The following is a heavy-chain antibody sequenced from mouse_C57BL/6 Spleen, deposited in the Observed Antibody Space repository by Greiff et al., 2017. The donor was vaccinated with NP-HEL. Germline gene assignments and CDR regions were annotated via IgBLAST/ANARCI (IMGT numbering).Heavy chain of an antibody. CDR1: GYAFSSSW. V-gene: IGHV1-82*01. CDR3: AGRPYYGSSYWYFDV. CDR2: IYPGDGDT. D-gene: IGHD1-1*01. Sequence: QVQLKESGPELVKPGASVKISCKASGYAFSSSWMNWVKPRPGKGLEWIGRIYPGDGDTTSNGKFKGKATLTADKASSTAYMQLSSLTSEDSAVYFCAGRPYYGSSYWYFDVWGTGTTVTVSS. J-gene: IGHJ1*03.